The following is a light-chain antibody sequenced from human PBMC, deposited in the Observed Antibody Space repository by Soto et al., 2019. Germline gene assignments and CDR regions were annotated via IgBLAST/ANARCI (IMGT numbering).Light chain of an antibody. CDR2: DVS. Sequence: QSALTQPASVSGSPGQSITISCTGTSSDVGGYDYVSWYHQHPGKAPKLMISDVSNRPSGVSNRFSGSMSGNTASLTISGLQAEDEADYYCSSYTSSSTLYVFGTGTKVTVL. V-gene: IGLV2-14*01. CDR3: SSYTSSSTLYV. CDR1: SSDVGGYDY. J-gene: IGLJ1*01.